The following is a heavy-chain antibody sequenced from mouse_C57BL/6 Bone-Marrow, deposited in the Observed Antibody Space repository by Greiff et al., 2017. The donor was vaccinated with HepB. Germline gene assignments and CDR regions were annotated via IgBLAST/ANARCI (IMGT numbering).Heavy chain of an antibody. V-gene: IGHV1-15*01. CDR2: IDPETGGT. Sequence: VQLQQSGAELVRPGASVTLSCKASVYTFTDYEMHWVKQTPVHGLEWIGAIDPETGGTAYNQKFKGKAILTADKSSSTAYMELRSLPSEDSAVYYCTRREAYSNYFFDYWGQGTTLTVSS. CDR3: TRREAYSNYFFDY. D-gene: IGHD2-5*01. CDR1: VYTFTDYE. J-gene: IGHJ2*01.